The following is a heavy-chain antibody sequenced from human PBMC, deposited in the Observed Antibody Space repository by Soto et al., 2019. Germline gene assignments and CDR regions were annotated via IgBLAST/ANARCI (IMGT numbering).Heavy chain of an antibody. Sequence: QVQLVQSGAEVKKPGSSVKVSCKASGGTFSRYAFSWVRQAPGQGLEWMGGIVPIYGTRGFAQKFQGRLTITADEPTRTAYMELSSLRSEDTAVYYCARALDYYGSGSHYYYGMGVWGQGTTVTVSS. CDR3: ARALDYYGSGSHYYYGMGV. J-gene: IGHJ6*02. D-gene: IGHD3-10*01. CDR1: GGTFSRYA. CDR2: IVPIYGTR. V-gene: IGHV1-69*01.